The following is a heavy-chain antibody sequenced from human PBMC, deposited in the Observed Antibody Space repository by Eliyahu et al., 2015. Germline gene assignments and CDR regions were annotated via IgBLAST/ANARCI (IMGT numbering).Heavy chain of an antibody. CDR3: ARVVSQIAPVTAEFDY. J-gene: IGHJ4*02. CDR2: IYHSGST. V-gene: IGHV4-4*02. D-gene: IGHD4-17*01. CDR1: GGSIXSSNW. Sequence: QVQLQESGPGLVKPSGTLSLTCAXXGGSIXSSNWWSWVRQPPGKGLEWIGEIYHSGSTNYNPSLKSRVTISVDKSKNQFSLKLSSVTAADTAVYYCARVVSQIAPVTAEFDYWGQGTLVTVSS.